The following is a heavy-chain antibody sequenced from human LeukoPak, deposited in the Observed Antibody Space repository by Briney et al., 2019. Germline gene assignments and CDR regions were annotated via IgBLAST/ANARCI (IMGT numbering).Heavy chain of an antibody. J-gene: IGHJ4*02. CDR3: ARRGSSVGGSYYSFDY. CDR1: GYTFTGYF. V-gene: IGHV1-2*02. Sequence: ASVKVSCKASGYTFTGYFMHWVRQAPGQGLEWMGWINPNSGGTNYAQKFQGSVTMTRDTSISTAYMELSRLRSEDTAVYYRARRGSSVGGSYYSFDYWGQGTLVTVSS. D-gene: IGHD1-26*01. CDR2: INPNSGGT.